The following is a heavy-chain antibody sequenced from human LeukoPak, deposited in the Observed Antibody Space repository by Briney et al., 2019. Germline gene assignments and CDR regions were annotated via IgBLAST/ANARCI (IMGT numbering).Heavy chain of an antibody. CDR1: GGSISSYY. CDR3: ARDIAVAGIYDY. V-gene: IGHV4-59*01. Sequence: PSETLSLTCTVSGGSISSYYWGWIRQPPGKGLEWIGYIYYSGSTNYNPSLKSRVTISVDTSKNQFSLKLRSVTAADTAVYYCARDIAVAGIYDYWGQGTLVTVSS. D-gene: IGHD6-19*01. J-gene: IGHJ4*02. CDR2: IYYSGST.